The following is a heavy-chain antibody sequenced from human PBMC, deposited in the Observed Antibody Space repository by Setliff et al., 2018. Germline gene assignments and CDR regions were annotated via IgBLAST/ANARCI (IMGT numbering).Heavy chain of an antibody. Sequence: SVKVSCKASGGTFSSYGISWVRQAPGQGLEWMGGIIPILGIPNYAQKFQGRVTITADESISTAYMELSSLRSEDTAVYYCARDPQGGPNYYGSGSPYWYFDLWGRGTLVTVSS. V-gene: IGHV1-69*10. J-gene: IGHJ2*01. CDR2: IIPILGIP. CDR3: ARDPQGGPNYYGSGSPYWYFDL. D-gene: IGHD3-10*01. CDR1: GGTFSSYG.